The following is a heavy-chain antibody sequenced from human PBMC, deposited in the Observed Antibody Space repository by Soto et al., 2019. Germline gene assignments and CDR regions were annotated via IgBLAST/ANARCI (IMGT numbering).Heavy chain of an antibody. CDR1: AGAFIRYY. D-gene: IGHD5-18*01. CDR3: TGARGYSYGYEF. J-gene: IGHJ4*02. Sequence: AETLSLTCGVFAGAFIRYYCICIRQPPGKGLEWIGEVNHSGSTNHNPSLKSRTTISVDTSKNQVSLKLSSVTAADTAAYYCTGARGYSYGYEFWGQGTLVTVSS. V-gene: IGHV4-34*04. CDR2: VNHSGST.